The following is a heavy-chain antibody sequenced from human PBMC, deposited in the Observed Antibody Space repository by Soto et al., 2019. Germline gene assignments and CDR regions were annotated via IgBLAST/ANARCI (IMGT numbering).Heavy chain of an antibody. J-gene: IGHJ5*02. V-gene: IGHV4-39*01. CDR2: IYYSGST. D-gene: IGHD6-6*01. Sequence: SETLSLTCTVTGDSISSRSYYWGWIRQPPGKGLEWIGSIYYSGSTYYNPSLKSRVTISVDTSKNQFSLKLSSVTAADTAVFYCARHRARNWFDPWGQGTLVTVSS. CDR1: GDSISSRSYY. CDR3: ARHRARNWFDP.